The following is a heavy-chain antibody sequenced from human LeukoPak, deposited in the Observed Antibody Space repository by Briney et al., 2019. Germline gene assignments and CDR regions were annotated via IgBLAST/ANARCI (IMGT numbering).Heavy chain of an antibody. CDR2: ISSSSSYI. CDR1: GFTFSSYS. V-gene: IGHV3-21*01. D-gene: IGHD5-24*01. J-gene: IGHJ4*02. CDR3: ARGERWLQLDY. Sequence: GGSLRLSCAASGFTFSSYSMNWVRQAPGKGLELVSSISSSSSYIYYADSVKGRFTISRDNAKNSLYLQMNSLRAEDTAVYYCARGERWLQLDYWGQGTLVTVSS.